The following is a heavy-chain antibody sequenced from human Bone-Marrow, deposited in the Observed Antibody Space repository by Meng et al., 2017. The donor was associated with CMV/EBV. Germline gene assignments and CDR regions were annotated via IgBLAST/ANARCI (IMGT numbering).Heavy chain of an antibody. CDR2: INSDGSST. J-gene: IGHJ5*02. Sequence: GESLKISCAASGFTFSSYWMHWVRQAPGKGLVWVSRINSDGSSTSYADSVKGRFTISRDNAKNSLYLQMNSLRAEDTAVYYCARVGYYDFWSGYYPNWFDPWGQGTLVTVSS. D-gene: IGHD3-3*01. V-gene: IGHV3-74*01. CDR1: GFTFSSYW. CDR3: ARVGYYDFWSGYYPNWFDP.